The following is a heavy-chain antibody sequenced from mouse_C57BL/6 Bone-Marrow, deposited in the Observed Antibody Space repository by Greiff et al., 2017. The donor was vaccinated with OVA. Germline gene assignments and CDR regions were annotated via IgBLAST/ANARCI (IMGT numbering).Heavy chain of an antibody. CDR3: ARSPYYYGSSYAMDY. V-gene: IGHV2-6*03. CDR2: IWSDGST. Sequence: VHLVESGPGLVAPSQSLSITCTVSGFSLTSYGVHWVRQPPGKGLEWLVVIWSDGSTTYNSALKSRLSISKDNSKSQVFLKMNSLQTDDTAMYYCARSPYYYGSSYAMDYWGQGTSVTVSS. D-gene: IGHD1-1*01. J-gene: IGHJ4*01. CDR1: GFSLTSYG.